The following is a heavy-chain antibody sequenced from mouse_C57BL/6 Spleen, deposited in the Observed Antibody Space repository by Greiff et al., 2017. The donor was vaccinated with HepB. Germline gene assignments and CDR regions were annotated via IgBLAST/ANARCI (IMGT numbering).Heavy chain of an antibody. CDR1: GFSFTSYG. V-gene: IGHV2-5*01. D-gene: IGHD2-2*01. CDR2: IWRGGST. Sequence: VKLMESGPGLVQPSQSLSITCTVSGFSFTSYGVHWVRQSPGKGLEWLGVIWRGGSTDYNAAFMSRLSITKDNSKSQVFFKMNSLQADDTAIYYCAKNLDGYGLMDYWGQGTSVTVSS. J-gene: IGHJ4*01. CDR3: AKNLDGYGLMDY.